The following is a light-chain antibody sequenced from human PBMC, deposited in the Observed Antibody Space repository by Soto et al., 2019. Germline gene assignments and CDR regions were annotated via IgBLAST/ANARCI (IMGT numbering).Light chain of an antibody. CDR1: SSDVGDYNS. V-gene: IGLV2-11*01. Sequence: QSVLTQPRSVSGSPGQSVSGSCIGTSSDVGDYNSVSWYQQHPGKAPKLMIYDVSKRPSGVPDRFSGSKSGNTASLTISGLQAEDEADYYCCSYVGGSSYVFGIGTKVTVL. J-gene: IGLJ1*01. CDR2: DVS. CDR3: CSYVGGSSYV.